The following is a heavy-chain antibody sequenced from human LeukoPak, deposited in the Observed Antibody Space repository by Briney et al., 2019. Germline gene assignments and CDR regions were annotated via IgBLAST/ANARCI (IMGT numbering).Heavy chain of an antibody. D-gene: IGHD1-26*01. V-gene: IGHV4-59*01. Sequence: PSETLSLTCTVSGGXISSYYCSWIRQPPGKGLEWIGYVYYSGSTKYDPSLKSRVTISVDTSKNQFSLKLISVTTADTAVYYCARGSIVGATPYFDYWGQGTLVTVSS. J-gene: IGHJ4*02. CDR2: VYYSGST. CDR3: ARGSIVGATPYFDY. CDR1: GGXISSYY.